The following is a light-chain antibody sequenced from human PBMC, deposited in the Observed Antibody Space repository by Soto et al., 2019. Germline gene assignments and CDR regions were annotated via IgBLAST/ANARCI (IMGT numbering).Light chain of an antibody. CDR3: TSRAGSTVV. Sequence: QSVLTQPPSASGSPGQSVTISCTGTSSDVGGYNYVSWYQQHPGKVPKVIIYEVNKRPSGVPDRFSGSKSGNTASLTVSGLQAVDEADYYCTSRAGSTVVFGGGTKLTVL. V-gene: IGLV2-8*01. CDR2: EVN. CDR1: SSDVGGYNY. J-gene: IGLJ2*01.